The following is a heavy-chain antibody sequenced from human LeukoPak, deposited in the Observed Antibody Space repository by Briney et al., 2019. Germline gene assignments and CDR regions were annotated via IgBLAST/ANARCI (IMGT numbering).Heavy chain of an antibody. CDR3: AKAPYSSSWYEEEY. D-gene: IGHD6-13*01. J-gene: IGHJ4*02. CDR2: ISGSGGST. V-gene: IGHV3-23*01. CDR1: GFTFSSYT. Sequence: GGSLRLSCAASGFTFSSYTMNWVRQAPGKGLEWVSAISGSGGSTYYADSVKGRFTISRDNSKNTLYLQMNSLRAEDTAVYYCAKAPYSSSWYEEEYWGQGTLVTVSS.